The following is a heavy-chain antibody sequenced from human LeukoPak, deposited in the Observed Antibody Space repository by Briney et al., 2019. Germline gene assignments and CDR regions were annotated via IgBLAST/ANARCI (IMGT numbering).Heavy chain of an antibody. Sequence: PGGSLRLSCAASGFSLSSHAMHWVRQAPGKGLEWVTVISYDGSNKYYADSVKGRFTISRDNSRNALYLQMNSLTGEDTAIYYCTRETPIEGFGSGQDAFDIWGQGTMVTVSS. J-gene: IGHJ3*02. D-gene: IGHD3-10*01. CDR3: TRETPIEGFGSGQDAFDI. CDR2: ISYDGSNK. CDR1: GFSLSSHA. V-gene: IGHV3-30-3*01.